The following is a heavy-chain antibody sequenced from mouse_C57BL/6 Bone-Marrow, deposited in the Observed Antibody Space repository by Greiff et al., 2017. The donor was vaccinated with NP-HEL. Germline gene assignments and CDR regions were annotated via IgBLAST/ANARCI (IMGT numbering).Heavy chain of an antibody. J-gene: IGHJ3*01. D-gene: IGHD4-1*01. CDR2: IDPNSGGT. V-gene: IGHV1-72*01. CDR1: GYTFTSYW. CDR3: ARRSGANCGSWFAV. Sequence: QVQLQQPGAELVKPGASVKLSCKASGYTFTSYWMHWVKQRPGRGLEWIGRIDPNSGGTKYTEKFKSKATLTVDKPSSTAYMQLSSLTAEDAAVYYCARRSGANCGSWFAVWGQGTLVTVSA.